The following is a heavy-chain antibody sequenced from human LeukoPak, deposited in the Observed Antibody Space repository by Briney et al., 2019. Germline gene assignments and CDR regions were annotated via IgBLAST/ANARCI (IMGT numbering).Heavy chain of an antibody. CDR1: GFTVSSNY. CDR3: ARDHSGYLTYYFDY. J-gene: IGHJ4*02. D-gene: IGHD3-22*01. V-gene: IGHV3-53*01. CDR2: IYSGGSA. Sequence: GGSLRLSCAASGFTVSSNYMSWVRQAPGRGLEWVSVIYSGGSAYYADSVKGRFTISRDNSKNTLYLQMNSLRAEDTAVYYCARDHSGYLTYYFDYWGQGTLVTVSS.